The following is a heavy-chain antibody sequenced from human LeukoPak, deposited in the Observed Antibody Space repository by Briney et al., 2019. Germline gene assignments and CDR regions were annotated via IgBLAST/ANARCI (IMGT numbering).Heavy chain of an antibody. J-gene: IGHJ6*04. CDR1: GYTFTSYG. CDR2: ISAYNGDT. CDR3: ARADSGYDYVYYYYGMDV. Sequence: ASVKLSCKASGYTFTSYGTSWVRQAPGQGLEWMGWISAYNGDTNYAQKLQGRVTMTTDTSTSTAYMELRSLRSDDTAVYYCARADSGYDYVYYYYGMDVWGKGTTVTVSS. D-gene: IGHD5-12*01. V-gene: IGHV1-18*04.